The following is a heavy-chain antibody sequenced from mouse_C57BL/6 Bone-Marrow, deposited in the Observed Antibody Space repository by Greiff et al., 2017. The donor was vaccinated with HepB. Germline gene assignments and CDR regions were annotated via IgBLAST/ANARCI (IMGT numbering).Heavy chain of an antibody. CDR2: IDPETGGT. D-gene: IGHD2-2*01. Sequence: QVHVKQSGAELVRPGASVTLSCKASGYTFTDYEMHWVKQTPVHGLEWIGAIDPETGGTAYNQKFKGKAILTADKSSSTAYMELRSLTSEDSAVYYCTRSGYYYAMDYWGQGTSVTVSS. J-gene: IGHJ4*01. CDR1: GYTFTDYE. V-gene: IGHV1-15*01. CDR3: TRSGYYYAMDY.